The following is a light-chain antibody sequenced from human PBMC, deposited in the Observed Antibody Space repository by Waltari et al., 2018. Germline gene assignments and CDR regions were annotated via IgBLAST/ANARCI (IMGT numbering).Light chain of an antibody. Sequence: DAVLTQSPLSLPVTLGQPASISCRSSQSLLSSDGNTYLSWFQRRPGQSPRRLIYKVFNRDSGVPDRFSGSGSGTDFTLKISRVEAEDVGDYYCMQLTQWPWTFGQGTKVEIK. J-gene: IGKJ1*01. CDR2: KVF. CDR3: MQLTQWPWT. CDR1: QSLLSSDGNTY. V-gene: IGKV2-30*01.